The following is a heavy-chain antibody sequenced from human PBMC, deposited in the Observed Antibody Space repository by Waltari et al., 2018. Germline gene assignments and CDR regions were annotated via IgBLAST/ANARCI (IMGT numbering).Heavy chain of an antibody. CDR1: GGSISSGGYS. D-gene: IGHD3-10*01. V-gene: IGHV4-30-2*01. J-gene: IGHJ4*02. CDR2: IYHSGST. Sequence: QLQLQESGSGLVKPSQTLSLTCAVSGGSISSGGYSWSWIRQPPGKGLEWIGYIYHSGSTYYNPSPKRLVTISVDRSKNQFSLKLSSVTAADTAVYYCARVEGSGSYFDYWGQGTLVTVSS. CDR3: ARVEGSGSYFDY.